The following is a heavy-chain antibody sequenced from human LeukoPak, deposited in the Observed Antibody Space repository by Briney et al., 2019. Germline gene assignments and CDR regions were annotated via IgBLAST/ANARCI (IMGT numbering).Heavy chain of an antibody. V-gene: IGHV3-48*03. CDR2: ISSSGPTI. Sequence: GGSLRLSCAASGFTFSSYEMNWVRGAPGKGLEWVSYISSSGPTIYYADSVKGRFTISRDNAKNSLYLQMNSQRAEDTAVYYCARDRGMDVWGQETTVTVSS. CDR1: GFTFSSYE. CDR3: ARDRGMDV. J-gene: IGHJ6*02.